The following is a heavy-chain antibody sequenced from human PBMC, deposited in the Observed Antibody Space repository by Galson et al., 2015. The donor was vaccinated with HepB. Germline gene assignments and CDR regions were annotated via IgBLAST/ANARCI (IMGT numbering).Heavy chain of an antibody. Sequence: ENLSLTCTVSGDSISSSNYYWGWIRQPPGKGLEWIGTIYYSGGTYNNPSLKSRVTISIDTSKNQSSLKLSSVTAADTAVYYCARCNPPGMHYFDSGGYPDYWGQGTLVTVSS. CDR2: IYYSGGT. J-gene: IGHJ4*02. D-gene: IGHD3-22*01. V-gene: IGHV4-39*07. CDR1: GDSISSSNYY. CDR3: ARCNPPGMHYFDSGGYPDY.